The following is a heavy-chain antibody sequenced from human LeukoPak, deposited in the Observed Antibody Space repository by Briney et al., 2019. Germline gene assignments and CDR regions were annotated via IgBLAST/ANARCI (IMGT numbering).Heavy chain of an antibody. CDR2: INHSGST. CDR3: ARGGCSSTSCYYDY. D-gene: IGHD2-2*01. CDR1: GGSFSGYF. Sequence: PSETLSLTRAVYGGSFSGYFWSWIRQPPGKGLEWIGEINHSGSTNYNPSLKSRVTISVDTSKNQFSLKVSSVTAADTAVYYCARGGCSSTSCYYDYWGQGTLVTVSS. V-gene: IGHV4-34*01. J-gene: IGHJ4*02.